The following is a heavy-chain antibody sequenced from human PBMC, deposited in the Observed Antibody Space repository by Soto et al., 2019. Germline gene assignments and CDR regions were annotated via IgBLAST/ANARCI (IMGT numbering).Heavy chain of an antibody. CDR2: INAGNGNT. J-gene: IGHJ4*02. V-gene: IGHV1-3*01. D-gene: IGHD3-22*01. CDR3: ARGPRGGYYYDSSGYQDS. CDR1: GYTFTSYA. Sequence: ASVKISCKASGYTFTSYAMHWVRQAPGQRLEWMGWINAGNGNTKYSQKFQGRVTITRDTSASTAYMELSSLRSEDTAVYYCARGPRGGYYYDSSGYQDSWGQGTLVNASS.